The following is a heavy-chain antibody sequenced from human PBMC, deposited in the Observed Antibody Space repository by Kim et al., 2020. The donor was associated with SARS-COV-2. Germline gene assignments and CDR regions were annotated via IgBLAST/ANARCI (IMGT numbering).Heavy chain of an antibody. CDR3: ASGAAALLL. D-gene: IGHD6-13*01. Sequence: GGKNYAQKFQGRVTMTRETSISTAYMELSRMRSDDTAVYYCASGAAALLLWGQGTLVTVSS. V-gene: IGHV1-2*02. CDR2: GGK. J-gene: IGHJ4*02.